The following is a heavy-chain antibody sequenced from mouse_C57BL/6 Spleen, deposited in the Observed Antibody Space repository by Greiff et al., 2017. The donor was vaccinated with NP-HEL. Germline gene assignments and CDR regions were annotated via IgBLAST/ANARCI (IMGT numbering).Heavy chain of an antibody. CDR3: ANLYYEDFDY. D-gene: IGHD2-4*01. CDR1: GYAFSSSW. J-gene: IGHJ2*01. CDR2: IYPGDGDT. Sequence: VQLQQSGPELVKPGASVKISCKASGYAFSSSWMNWVKQRPGKGLEWIGRIYPGDGDTNYNGKFKGKATLTADKSSSTAYMQLSSLTSEDSAVYFCANLYYEDFDYWGQGTTLTVSS. V-gene: IGHV1-82*01.